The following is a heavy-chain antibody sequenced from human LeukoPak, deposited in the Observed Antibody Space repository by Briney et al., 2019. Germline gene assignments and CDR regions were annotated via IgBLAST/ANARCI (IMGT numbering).Heavy chain of an antibody. CDR1: GFTFSSYA. Sequence: GGSLRLSCAASGFTFSSYAMHWVRQAPGKGLEWVAVISYDGSNKYYADSVKGRFTISRDNAKNSLYLQMNSLRAEDTAVYYCARDALTYYYYGMDVWGQGTTVTVSS. J-gene: IGHJ6*02. CDR3: ARDALTYYYYGMDV. CDR2: ISYDGSNK. V-gene: IGHV3-30-3*01.